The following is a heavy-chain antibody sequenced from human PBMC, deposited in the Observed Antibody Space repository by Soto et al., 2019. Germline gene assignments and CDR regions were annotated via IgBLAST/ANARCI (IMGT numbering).Heavy chain of an antibody. CDR1: GFTFSSYA. Sequence: EVQLLESGGGLVQPGGSLRLSCAASGFTFSSYAMSWVRQAPGKGLEWVSAISGSGGSTYYADSVKGRFTISRDNSKNTLYLQMNSLRAEDTAVYYCAKYSREQWLAPDRAFDIWGQGTMVTVSS. CDR3: AKYSREQWLAPDRAFDI. CDR2: ISGSGGST. D-gene: IGHD6-19*01. J-gene: IGHJ3*02. V-gene: IGHV3-23*01.